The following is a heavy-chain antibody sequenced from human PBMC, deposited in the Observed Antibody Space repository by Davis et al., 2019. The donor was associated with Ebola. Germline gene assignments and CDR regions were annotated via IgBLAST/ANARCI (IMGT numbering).Heavy chain of an antibody. CDR3: ARDFDGGNYYFDY. J-gene: IGHJ4*02. CDR2: IIPTFDTP. V-gene: IGHV1-69*13. CDR1: GGSFSSHP. Sequence: SVKVSCKTSGGSFSSHPISWVRQAPRQGLEWMGGIIPTFDTPHYAQKFQGRITITAHASTSTAYMELSSLRTEDTATYFCARDFDGGNYYFDYWGPGTPVTVSS. D-gene: IGHD3-9*01.